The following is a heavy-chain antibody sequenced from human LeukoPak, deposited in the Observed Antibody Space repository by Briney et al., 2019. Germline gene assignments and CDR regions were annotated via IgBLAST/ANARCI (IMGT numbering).Heavy chain of an antibody. D-gene: IGHD1-1*01. V-gene: IGHV1-18*04. CDR3: ARDRTYYYYYGMDV. Sequence: GASVKVSCKASGYTFTSYGISWVRQAPGQGLEWMGWISAYNGNTNYAQKLQGRVTMTTDTSTSTAYMELRSLRSDDTAVYYCARDRTYYYYYGMDVWGKGTTVTVSS. J-gene: IGHJ6*04. CDR2: ISAYNGNT. CDR1: GYTFTSYG.